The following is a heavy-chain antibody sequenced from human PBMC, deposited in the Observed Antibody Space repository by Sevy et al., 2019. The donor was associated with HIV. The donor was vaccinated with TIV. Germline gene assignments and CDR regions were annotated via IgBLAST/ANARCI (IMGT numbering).Heavy chain of an antibody. CDR2: ISNGGSPT. CDR1: GFTFSNYE. J-gene: IGHJ5*02. CDR3: ARVDGYYGEGLDA. Sequence: GGSLRLSCVASGFTFSNYEMNWVRQAPGKGLEWISYISNGGSPTYYADSVKGRFTISRDNAKNSLYLQMNSLRVEDTVLYYCARVDGYYGEGLDAWGQGTLVTVSS. V-gene: IGHV3-48*03. D-gene: IGHD2-21*02.